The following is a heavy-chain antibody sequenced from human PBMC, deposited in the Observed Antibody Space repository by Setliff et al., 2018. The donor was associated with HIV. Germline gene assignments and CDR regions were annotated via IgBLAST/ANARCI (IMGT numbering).Heavy chain of an antibody. J-gene: IGHJ1*01. CDR2: IYYSGST. Sequence: PSETLSLTCTVSGGSISSYYWSWIRQPPGKGLEWIGYIYYSGSTNYNPSLKSRVTISVDTSKNQFSLKLSSVTAADTAVYYCARGSPASIAARPWYFQHWGQGTLVTVSS. D-gene: IGHD6-6*01. V-gene: IGHV4-59*12. CDR3: ARGSPASIAARPWYFQH. CDR1: GGSISSYY.